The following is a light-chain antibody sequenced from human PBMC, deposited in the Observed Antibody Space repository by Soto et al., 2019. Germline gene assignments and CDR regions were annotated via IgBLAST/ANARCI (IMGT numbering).Light chain of an antibody. Sequence: EIVLMQSACTVSLSPGERATLSCRASQTLRRTYIAWYQQKPGQAPRVLIYGASKRATGIPDRFSGSGSGTDFSLTISRLEPEDFAVYYCHQYDNAPQTYGQGTKVDIK. CDR2: GAS. J-gene: IGKJ2*01. V-gene: IGKV3-20*01. CDR1: QTLRRTY. CDR3: HQYDNAPQT.